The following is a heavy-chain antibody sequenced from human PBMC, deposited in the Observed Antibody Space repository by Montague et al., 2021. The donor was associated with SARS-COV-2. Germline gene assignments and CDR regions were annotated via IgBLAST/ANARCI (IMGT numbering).Heavy chain of an antibody. Sequence: SLSLSWAASGFTVSSNYMTWVRQASGKGLEWVSVIYKDGRTYYADSVKGRFTVSRDNSKNTLYLQMHSLRAEDTAVYYCAREKDTSGYILRYWGQGTLVTVSS. CDR1: GFTVSSNY. J-gene: IGHJ4*02. CDR3: AREKDTSGYILRY. V-gene: IGHV3-53*01. CDR2: IYKDGRT. D-gene: IGHD3-9*01.